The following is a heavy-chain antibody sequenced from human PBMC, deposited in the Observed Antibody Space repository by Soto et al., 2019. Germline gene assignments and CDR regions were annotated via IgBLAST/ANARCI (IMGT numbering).Heavy chain of an antibody. CDR1: GGSISNDS. Sequence: PTETLSLTCTVYGGSISNDSWSWIRQPPGKGLEWIGHVYFNGSTHYNPSLKSRVTISVDTSKNHFFLELSSVTAADTAVYYCARPLRFPDEGGYYIYAMDVWGRGTTVTVSS. V-gene: IGHV4-59*01. J-gene: IGHJ6*02. D-gene: IGHD5-12*01. CDR2: VYFNGST. CDR3: ARPLRFPDEGGYYIYAMDV.